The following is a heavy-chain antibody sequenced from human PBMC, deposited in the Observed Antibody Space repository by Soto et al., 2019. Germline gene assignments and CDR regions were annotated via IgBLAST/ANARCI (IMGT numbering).Heavy chain of an antibody. CDR1: GGSLSGYY. CDR2: INHSGST. V-gene: IGHV4-34*01. J-gene: IGHJ6*02. CDR3: ARIIAAAGYYYYYYGMDV. D-gene: IGHD6-13*01. Sequence: SETLSLPCAVYGGSLSGYYWSWIRQPPGKGLEWIGEINHSGSTNYNPSLKSRVTISVDTSKNQFSLKLSSVTAADTAVYYCARIIAAAGYYYYYYGMDVWGQGTTVT.